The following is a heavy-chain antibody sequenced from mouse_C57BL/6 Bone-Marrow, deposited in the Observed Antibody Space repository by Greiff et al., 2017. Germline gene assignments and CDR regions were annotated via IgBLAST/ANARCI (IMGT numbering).Heavy chain of an antibody. CDR1: GYTFTSYG. V-gene: IGHV1-81*01. D-gene: IGHD6-5*01. J-gene: IGHJ4*01. Sequence: VQVVESGAELARPGASVKLSCKASGYTFTSYGISWVKQRTGQGLEWIGEIYPRSGNTYYNEKFKGKATLTADKSSSTAYMELRSLTSEDSAVYFCARWSSRPMGMDYWGQGTSVTVSS. CDR2: IYPRSGNT. CDR3: ARWSSRPMGMDY.